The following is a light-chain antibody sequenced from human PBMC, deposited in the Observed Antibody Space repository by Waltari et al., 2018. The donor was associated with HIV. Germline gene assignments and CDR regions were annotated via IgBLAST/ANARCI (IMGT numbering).Light chain of an antibody. J-gene: IGLJ1*01. CDR3: CSYAGSSTFYV. CDR1: SSDVGNYNL. CDR2: EVT. V-gene: IGLV2-23*02. Sequence: QSALTQPASVSGSPGQSITISCTGTSSDVGNYNLVYWYQQHPAKAPKLLIYEVTTRPSGVSSRFSGSKSGKPSSLTTSGLQAEDEADDSCCSYAGSSTFYVFGTGTKVTVL.